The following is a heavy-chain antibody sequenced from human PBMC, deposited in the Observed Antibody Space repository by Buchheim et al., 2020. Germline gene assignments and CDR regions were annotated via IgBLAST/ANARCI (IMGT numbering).Heavy chain of an antibody. CDR2: IYYSRST. CDR1: GGSISSGDYY. Sequence: QVQLQESGPGLVKPSQTLSLTCTVSGGSISSGDYYWSWIRQPPGKVLEWIGYIYYSRSTYYNPALKSRVTISVDTSKNQFSLKLSSVTAADTAVYYCARYSMGVPAAIVYYYYGMDVWGQGTT. CDR3: ARYSMGVPAAIVYYYYGMDV. V-gene: IGHV4-30-4*01. J-gene: IGHJ6*02. D-gene: IGHD2-2*02.